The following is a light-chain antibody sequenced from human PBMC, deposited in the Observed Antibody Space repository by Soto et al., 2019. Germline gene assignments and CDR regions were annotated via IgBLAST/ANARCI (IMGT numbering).Light chain of an antibody. CDR1: QSVSSK. CDR3: HQYHTWPPLT. V-gene: IGKV3-15*01. Sequence: EIVMTQSPPTLSVSPGERITLSCRASQSVSSKLAWYQHRPGQAPRLLIYGAFTRATGVPARFSSSGSGTEFTLTITSLQPDDFAVYYYHQYHTWPPLTFGGGTKVEIK. CDR2: GAF. J-gene: IGKJ4*01.